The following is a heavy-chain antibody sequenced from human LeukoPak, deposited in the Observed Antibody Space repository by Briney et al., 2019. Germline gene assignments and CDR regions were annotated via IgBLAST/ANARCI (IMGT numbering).Heavy chain of an antibody. Sequence: GGSLRLSCAASGFTFSSYAMSWVRQAPGKGLEWVSAISGSGGSTYYADSVKGRFTISRDNSKITLYLQMNSLRAEDTAVYYCAKAIYGDYAGPYYFDYWGQGTLVTVSS. CDR3: AKAIYGDYAGPYYFDY. CDR2: ISGSGGST. CDR1: GFTFSSYA. J-gene: IGHJ4*02. D-gene: IGHD4-17*01. V-gene: IGHV3-23*01.